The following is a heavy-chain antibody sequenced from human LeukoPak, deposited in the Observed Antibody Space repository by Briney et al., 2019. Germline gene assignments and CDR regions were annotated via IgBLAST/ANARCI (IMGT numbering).Heavy chain of an antibody. V-gene: IGHV4-61*01. CDR2: IYYSGST. Sequence: SETLSLTCTVSGGSVSSGSYYWSWIRQPPGKGLEWIGYIYYSGSTNYNPSLKSRVTISVDTSKNQFSLKLSSVTAAVTAVYYCARVVRVRGVNVDYWGQGTLVTVSS. CDR3: ARVVRVRGVNVDY. CDR1: GGSVSSGSYY. J-gene: IGHJ4*02. D-gene: IGHD3-10*01.